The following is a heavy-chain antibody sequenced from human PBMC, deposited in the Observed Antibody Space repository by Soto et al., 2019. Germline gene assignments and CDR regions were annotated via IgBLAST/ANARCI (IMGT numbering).Heavy chain of an antibody. D-gene: IGHD2-15*01. CDR3: ARGGSGDIVVVAAIDY. Sequence: SETLSLTCSVSGGSISSGDYYWSWVRQHPGKGLEWIGYIFYSGSTYYNPSLKSRVTISVDTSKNQFSLKLSSVTAADTAVYYCARGGSGDIVVVAAIDYWGQGSLVIGSS. CDR2: IFYSGST. J-gene: IGHJ4*02. CDR1: GGSISSGDYY. V-gene: IGHV4-31*03.